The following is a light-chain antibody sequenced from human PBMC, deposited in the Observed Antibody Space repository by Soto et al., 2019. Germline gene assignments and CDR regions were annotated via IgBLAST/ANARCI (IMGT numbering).Light chain of an antibody. Sequence: VMTQSPATLSVSPGERATLSCWASETVATNLAWYQQKPGQAPRLLISGASTRAAGISDRFRGSGSGPEFALTISCLRSEDSAIYYFQQYFEWPPLTCGQGTEVEI. J-gene: IGKJ1*01. CDR2: GAS. V-gene: IGKV3-15*01. CDR1: ETVATN. CDR3: QQYFEWPPLT.